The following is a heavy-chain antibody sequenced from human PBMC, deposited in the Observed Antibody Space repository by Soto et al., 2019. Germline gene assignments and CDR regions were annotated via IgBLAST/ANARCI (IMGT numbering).Heavy chain of an antibody. CDR2: MNVNTHST. J-gene: IGHJ5*02. D-gene: IGHD3-3*01. V-gene: IGHV1-8*02. CDR3: AREVVEVASIRLAP. CDR1: GFAFTTND. Sequence: QVQLVQSGAEVRTPGSSLTVSCKAIGFAFTTNDIHWVRQAPGQRIAWRGWMNVNTHSTDSSEEFEGRLLMTWNTSIRTASLELPGLSSKDTAVYYCAREVVEVASIRLAPWGQGKDVTVS.